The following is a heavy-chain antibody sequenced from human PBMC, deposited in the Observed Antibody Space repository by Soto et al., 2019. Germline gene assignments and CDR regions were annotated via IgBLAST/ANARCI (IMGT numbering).Heavy chain of an antibody. CDR2: ISGSGGST. Sequence: GGSLRLSCAASGFTFSSYAMSWVRQAPGKGLEWVSAISGSGGSTYYADSVKGRFTISRDNSKNTLYLQMNSLRAEDTAVYYCAKGPMIIPRLAGGVVVPAATYYYYGMDVWGQGTTVTVSS. J-gene: IGHJ6*02. V-gene: IGHV3-23*01. D-gene: IGHD2-2*01. CDR3: AKGPMIIPRLAGGVVVPAATYYYYGMDV. CDR1: GFTFSSYA.